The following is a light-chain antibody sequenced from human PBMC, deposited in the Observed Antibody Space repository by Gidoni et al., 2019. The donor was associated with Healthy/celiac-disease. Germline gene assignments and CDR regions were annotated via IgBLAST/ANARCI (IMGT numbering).Light chain of an antibody. CDR3: QQRSNWPHIT. Sequence: EIVLTQSPATLSLSPGERATLSCRARQSVSSYLAWYQQKPGQAPRLLIYDASNRATGIPARFSGSGSGTDFTLTISSLEPEDFAVYYCQQRSNWPHITFXXXTRLEIK. CDR2: DAS. V-gene: IGKV3-11*01. J-gene: IGKJ5*01. CDR1: QSVSSY.